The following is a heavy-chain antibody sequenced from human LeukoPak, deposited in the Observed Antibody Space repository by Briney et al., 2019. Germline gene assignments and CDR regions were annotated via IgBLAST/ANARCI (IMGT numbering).Heavy chain of an antibody. J-gene: IGHJ5*02. Sequence: SETLSLTCTVSGGSISSSSHYWGWIRQPPGKGLEWIGSIYYSGRTYYNPSLKSRVTISADTSKNQFSLKLSSVTAADTAVYYCARGTYQWLVRGRYWFDPWGQGTLVTVPS. CDR1: GGSISSSSHY. CDR2: IYYSGRT. V-gene: IGHV4-39*07. CDR3: ARGTYQWLVRGRYWFDP. D-gene: IGHD6-19*01.